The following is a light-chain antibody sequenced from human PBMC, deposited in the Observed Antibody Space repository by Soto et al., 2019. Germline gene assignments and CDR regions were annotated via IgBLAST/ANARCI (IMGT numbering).Light chain of an antibody. V-gene: IGKV3-15*01. CDR3: QKYTNWPPWT. CDR1: QSVDTF. Sequence: IIMTKSPATLSVSPGERATLSCRASQSVDTFLAWYQQKPGQAPRLLIYGASTRAAGIPARFSGSGSGTEFTLTISSLQSEDSAVYYCQKYTNWPPWTFGQGTKVDIK. CDR2: GAS. J-gene: IGKJ1*01.